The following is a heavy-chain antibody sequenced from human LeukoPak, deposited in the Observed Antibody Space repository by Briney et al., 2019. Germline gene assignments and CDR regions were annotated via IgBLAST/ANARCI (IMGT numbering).Heavy chain of an antibody. D-gene: IGHD3-10*01. CDR3: AKSRGPATYYRGNDY. CDR2: MGNSGDKT. Sequence: PGGSLRLSCAASGFTFTNYAMTWVRQAPGKGLEWVSSMGNSGDKTYYAESVKGRFTISRDNSKSTLYLQMNSVEAEDTAVYYCAKSRGPATYYRGNDYWGQGTLVTVSS. CDR1: GFTFTNYA. J-gene: IGHJ4*02. V-gene: IGHV3-23*01.